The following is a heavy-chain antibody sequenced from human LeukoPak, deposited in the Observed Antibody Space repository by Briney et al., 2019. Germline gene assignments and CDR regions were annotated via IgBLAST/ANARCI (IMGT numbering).Heavy chain of an antibody. Sequence: GGSLRLSCAASGFTFSSYSMNWVRQAPGKGLEWVSSISSSSSYTYYADSVKGRFTISRDKAKNSLYLQMNSLRAADTAVYYCARGVGATSPYFDHWGQGTLVTVSS. CDR2: ISSSSSYT. J-gene: IGHJ4*02. CDR1: GFTFSSYS. V-gene: IGHV3-21*01. D-gene: IGHD1-26*01. CDR3: ARGVGATSPYFDH.